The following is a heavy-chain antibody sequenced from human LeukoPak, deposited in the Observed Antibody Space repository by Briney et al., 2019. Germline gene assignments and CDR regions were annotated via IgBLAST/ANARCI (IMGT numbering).Heavy chain of an antibody. D-gene: IGHD6-6*01. CDR3: ARGPGAARRAYYYYYYMDV. CDR1: GYTFTSYD. J-gene: IGHJ6*03. V-gene: IGHV1-8*01. CDR2: MNPNSGNT. Sequence: ASVKVSCKASGYTFTSYDINWVRQATGQGLEWMGWMNPNSGNTGYAQKFQGRVTMTRNTSISTAYMELSSLRSEDTAVYYCARGPGAARRAYYYYYYMDVWGKGTTITVSS.